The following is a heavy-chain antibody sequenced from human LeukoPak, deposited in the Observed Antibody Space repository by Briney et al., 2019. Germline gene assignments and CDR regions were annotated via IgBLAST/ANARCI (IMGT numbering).Heavy chain of an antibody. CDR3: ARDSKTSNWNSNWLAP. V-gene: IGHV3-21*01. Sequence: PGGSLRLSCAASGFTFSSYGMNWVRQTPGKGLEWVSSIISSGSYIYYADSVKGRLTISRDNVKKSMYLHMDSLRPEDTAAYYCARDSKTSNWNSNWLAPWGQGTLVTVSS. D-gene: IGHD1-1*01. J-gene: IGHJ5*02. CDR1: GFTFSSYG. CDR2: IISSGSYI.